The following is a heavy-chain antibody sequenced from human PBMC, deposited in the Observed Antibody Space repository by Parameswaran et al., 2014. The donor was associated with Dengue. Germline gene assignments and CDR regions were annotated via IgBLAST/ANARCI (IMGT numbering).Heavy chain of an antibody. J-gene: IGHJ3*02. D-gene: IGHD3-22*01. CDR3: ARTTLLRITMIVVVIKDAFDI. CDR2: INHSGST. CDR1: GGSFSGYY. Sequence: ASETLSLTCAVYGGSFSGYYWSWIRQPPGKGLEWIGEINHSGSTNYNPSLKSRVTISVDTSKNQFSLKLSSVTAADTAVYYCARTTLLRITMIVVVIKDAFDIWGQGTMVTVSS. V-gene: IGHV4-34*01.